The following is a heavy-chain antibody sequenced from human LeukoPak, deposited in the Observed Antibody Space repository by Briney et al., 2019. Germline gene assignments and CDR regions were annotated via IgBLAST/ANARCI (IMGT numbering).Heavy chain of an antibody. CDR3: ARVRRHYDFWSGSQLPNYYYYGMDV. D-gene: IGHD3-3*01. CDR2: IYHSGST. J-gene: IGHJ6*02. Sequence: SETLSLTCAVSGGSISSGGYSWSWIRQPPGKGLEWIGYIYHSGSTYYNPSLKSRVTISVDRSKNQFSLKLSSVTAADTAVYYCARVRRHYDFWSGSQLPNYYYYGMDVWGQGTTVTVSS. V-gene: IGHV4-30-2*01. CDR1: GGSISSGGYS.